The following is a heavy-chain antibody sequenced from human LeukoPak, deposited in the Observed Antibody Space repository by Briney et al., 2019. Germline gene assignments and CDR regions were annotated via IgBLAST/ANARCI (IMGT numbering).Heavy chain of an antibody. CDR2: ISYDGSNK. D-gene: IGHD3-10*01. CDR1: GFTFSSYA. J-gene: IGHJ4*02. Sequence: GGSLRLSCAASGFTFSSYAMHWVRQAPGKGLEWVAVISYDGSNKYYADSVKGRFTLSRDNSKNTLYLQMNSLRAEDTAVYYCARDGKPAVVRGQIGGYYFDYWGQGTLVTVSS. CDR3: ARDGKPAVVRGQIGGYYFDY. V-gene: IGHV3-30-3*01.